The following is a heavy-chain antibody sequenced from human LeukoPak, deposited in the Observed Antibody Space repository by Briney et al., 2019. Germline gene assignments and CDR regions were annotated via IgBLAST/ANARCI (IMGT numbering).Heavy chain of an antibody. CDR2: MYHSGNT. Sequence: SETLSLTRIVSGGSISSSGYYWGWIRQPPGKGLEWIGSMYHSGNTYYNPSLKSRVIISVDTSKNQFSLKLSSVTAADTAVYYCARLTGYCSASSCHSLWFDPWGPGTLVTVSS. D-gene: IGHD2-15*01. CDR3: ARLTGYCSASSCHSLWFDP. CDR1: GGSISSSGYY. J-gene: IGHJ5*02. V-gene: IGHV4-39*01.